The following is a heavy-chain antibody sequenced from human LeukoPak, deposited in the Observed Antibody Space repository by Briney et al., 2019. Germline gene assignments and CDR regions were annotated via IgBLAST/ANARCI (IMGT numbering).Heavy chain of an antibody. V-gene: IGHV3-23*01. Sequence: GGSLRLSCAASGFAFSNFAMSWVRQAPGKGLEWVSAMSSRGCYTYYVESVKGRFTISRDNSKNTLYLHMNSLRADDTAVYYCAKMEGQRLYDYCMDVWGRGTTVTVSS. CDR2: MSSRGCYT. CDR3: AKMEGQRLYDYCMDV. D-gene: IGHD3-3*01. CDR1: GFAFSNFA. J-gene: IGHJ6*03.